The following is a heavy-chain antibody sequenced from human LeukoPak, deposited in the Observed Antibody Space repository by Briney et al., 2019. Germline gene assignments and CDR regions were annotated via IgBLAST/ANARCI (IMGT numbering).Heavy chain of an antibody. J-gene: IGHJ4*02. Sequence: GGSLGLSCAASGFTFNTYSMNWVRQAPGKGLEWVSYISGGSTNIHYADSVKGRFTISRDNAKNSLYLQMSSLRDEDTAVYYCARDWSWHFDYWGQGTLVTVSS. D-gene: IGHD1-26*01. CDR1: GFTFNTYS. CDR2: ISGGSTNI. V-gene: IGHV3-48*02. CDR3: ARDWSWHFDY.